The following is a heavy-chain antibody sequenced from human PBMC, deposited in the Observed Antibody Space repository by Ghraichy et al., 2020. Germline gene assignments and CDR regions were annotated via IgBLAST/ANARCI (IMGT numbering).Heavy chain of an antibody. Sequence: GGSLRLSCTVSGFTFKDKWMSWVRQAPGKGLEWIARIKSKKDGGTIDYSAPVRGRFTISRDDFRNTLYLQMNSLRIDDTGMYYCTNYPQDWGQGTAVIVSS. CDR3: TNYPQD. CDR1: GFTFKDKW. V-gene: IGHV3-15*01. CDR2: IKSKKDGGTI. D-gene: IGHD3-10*01. J-gene: IGHJ4*02.